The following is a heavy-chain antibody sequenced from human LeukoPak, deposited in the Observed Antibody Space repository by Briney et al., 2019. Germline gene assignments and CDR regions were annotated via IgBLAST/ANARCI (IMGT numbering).Heavy chain of an antibody. CDR2: IDYSGTT. J-gene: IGHJ4*02. CDR3: ACQWLRYYFDY. CDR1: GGSISSSSYY. Sequence: SETLSLTCTVSGGSISSSSYYWVWIRQPPGKGLEWIGTIDYSGTTYYKPSLKSRVTISVDTSKNQFSLKLSSVTAADTAVYYCACQWLRYYFDYWGQGTLVTVSS. V-gene: IGHV4-39*07. D-gene: IGHD6-19*01.